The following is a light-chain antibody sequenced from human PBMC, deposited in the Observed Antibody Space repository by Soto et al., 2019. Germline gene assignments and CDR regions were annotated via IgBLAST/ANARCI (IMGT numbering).Light chain of an antibody. CDR1: QSVSSSY. V-gene: IGKV3-20*01. Sequence: EIVLTQSPGTLSLSPGERATLSCRASQSVSSSYLAWYQQKPGQAPRLLMYGASSRATGIPDRFSGSGSGTDFTLTISRLEPEDFAVYYCHQYGSSSWTFGQGTKVEVK. CDR3: HQYGSSSWT. CDR2: GAS. J-gene: IGKJ1*01.